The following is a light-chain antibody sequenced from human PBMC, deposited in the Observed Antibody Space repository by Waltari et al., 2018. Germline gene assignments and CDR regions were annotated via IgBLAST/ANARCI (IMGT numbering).Light chain of an antibody. CDR2: EVN. V-gene: IGLV2-8*01. Sequence: QSALTQPPSASGSPGQSVTISCTGTSSDVGAYNSVSWYQHPPRKAPKLMIYEVNKRPSGVPDRFSASKSGSTASLTVSGLQAEDESYYYCSSYTSRGTLIFGGGTRVTVL. J-gene: IGLJ2*01. CDR3: SSYTSRGTLI. CDR1: SSDVGAYNS.